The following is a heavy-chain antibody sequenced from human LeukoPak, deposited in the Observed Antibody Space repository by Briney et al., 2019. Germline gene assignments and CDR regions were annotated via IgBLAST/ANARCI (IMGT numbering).Heavy chain of an antibody. J-gene: IGHJ4*02. CDR1: GYTFTGYY. D-gene: IGHD6-25*01. CDR3: ARDAAKVYYFDY. CDR2: INPNSGGT. V-gene: IGHV1-2*06. Sequence: GASVKVSCKASGYTFTGYYIHWVRQAPGQGLEWMGRINPNSGGTNYAQKFQGRVTMTRDTSISTAYMELSRLRSDDTAAYYCARDAAKVYYFDYWGQGTLVTVSS.